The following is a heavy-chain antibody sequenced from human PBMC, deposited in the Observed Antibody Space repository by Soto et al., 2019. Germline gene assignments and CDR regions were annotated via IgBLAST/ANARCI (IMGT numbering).Heavy chain of an antibody. V-gene: IGHV1-46*03. CDR1: GYTFTSYY. Sequence: ASVKVSCKASGYTFTSYYMHWVRQAPGQGLEWMGIINPSGGSTSYAQKFQGRVTMTRDTSTSTVYMELSSLRSEDTAVYYCARVGGAYYDFWSGYPRAYYMDVWGKGTTVTVSS. J-gene: IGHJ6*03. CDR2: INPSGGST. D-gene: IGHD3-3*01. CDR3: ARVGGAYYDFWSGYPRAYYMDV.